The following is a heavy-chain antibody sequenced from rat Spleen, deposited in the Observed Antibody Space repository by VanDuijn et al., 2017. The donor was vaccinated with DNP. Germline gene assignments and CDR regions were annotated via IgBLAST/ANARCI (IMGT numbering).Heavy chain of an antibody. CDR2: ISTSGGNT. D-gene: IGHD1-2*01. J-gene: IGHJ2*01. V-gene: IGHV5-46*01. CDR3: ATPSIGTVAGLDY. Sequence: EVQLVESGGGLVQPGRSMKLSCAASGFTFSSFPMAWVRQAPTKGLEWVASISTSGGNTYHRDSVKGRFTISRDNAKSTLFLQMDSLRSEDTATYYCATPSIGTVAGLDYWGQGVLVTVSS. CDR1: GFTFSSFP.